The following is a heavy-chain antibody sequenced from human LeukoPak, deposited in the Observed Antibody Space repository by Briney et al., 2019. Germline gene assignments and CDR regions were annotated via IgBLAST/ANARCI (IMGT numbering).Heavy chain of an antibody. CDR3: AREAQYSSSWPLYLYYYYMDV. CDR2: TNHSGST. CDR1: GGSFSGYY. J-gene: IGHJ6*03. Sequence: ASETLSLTCAVYGGSFSGYYWSWIRQPPGKGLEWIGETNHSGSTNYNPSLKSRVTISVDTSKNQFSLKLSSVTAADTAVYYCAREAQYSSSWPLYLYYYYMDVWGKGTTVTVSS. V-gene: IGHV4-34*01. D-gene: IGHD6-13*01.